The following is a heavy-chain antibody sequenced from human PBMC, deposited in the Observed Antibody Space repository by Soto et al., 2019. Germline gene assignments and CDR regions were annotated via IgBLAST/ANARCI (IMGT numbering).Heavy chain of an antibody. CDR1: GDSIRAHY. D-gene: IGHD3-10*01. J-gene: IGHJ5*02. Sequence: QVQLQESGPGLVKPSETLSLTCTVSGDSIRAHYWSWIRQAAGKGLEWIGRLHPSGSTDYNPSLKSRVTMSADTSRNQFSLKLASLTAADTAVYYCARGRARVPTVRGLILQFSYFDPWGQGTLVTVSS. CDR2: LHPSGST. CDR3: ARGRARVPTVRGLILQFSYFDP. V-gene: IGHV4-4*07.